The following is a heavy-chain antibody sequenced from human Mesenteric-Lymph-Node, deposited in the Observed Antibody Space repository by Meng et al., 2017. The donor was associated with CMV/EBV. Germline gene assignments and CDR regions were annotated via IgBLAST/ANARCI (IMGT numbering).Heavy chain of an antibody. V-gene: IGHV3-7*01. CDR1: GFTFSSYW. J-gene: IGHJ5*02. D-gene: IGHD2-2*01. Sequence: SGFTFSSYWMSWVRQAPGKGLEWVANIKQDGSEKYYVDSVKGRFTISRDNAKNTLYLQMNSLRAEDTAVYYCAREILGYCSSTSCSWGQGTLVTVSS. CDR2: IKQDGSEK. CDR3: AREILGYCSSTSCS.